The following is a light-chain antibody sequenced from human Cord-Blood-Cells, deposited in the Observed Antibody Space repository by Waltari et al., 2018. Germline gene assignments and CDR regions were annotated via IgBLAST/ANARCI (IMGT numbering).Light chain of an antibody. CDR2: VAS. CDR3: QQSYSTVT. J-gene: IGKJ4*01. V-gene: IGKV1-39*01. Sequence: DIQMTQSPSSLSASVGDRVTITRRVSQSISSYLNWYQKKPGKAPKLLIYVASILQSAVLSRFSRSGSETDFTLIISSLHPEYFATYYCQQSYSTVTFGGGTKVDIK. CDR1: QSISSY.